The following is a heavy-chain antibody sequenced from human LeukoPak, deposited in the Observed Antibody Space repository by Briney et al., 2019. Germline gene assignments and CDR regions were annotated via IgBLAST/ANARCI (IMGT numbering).Heavy chain of an antibody. J-gene: IGHJ4*02. D-gene: IGHD3-10*01. CDR3: ARDGSLLWFGELLTPYYFDY. V-gene: IGHV3-30*04. Sequence: PGGSLRLSCAASGFTFSSYAMHWVRQAPGKGLEWVAVISYDGSNKYYADSVKGRFTISRDNPKNTLYLQMNSLRAEDTAVYYCARDGSLLWFGELLTPYYFDYWGQGTLVTVSS. CDR2: ISYDGSNK. CDR1: GFTFSSYA.